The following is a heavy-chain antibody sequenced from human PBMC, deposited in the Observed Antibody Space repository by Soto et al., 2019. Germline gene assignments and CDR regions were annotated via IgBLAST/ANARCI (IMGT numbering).Heavy chain of an antibody. V-gene: IGHV4-34*01. Sequence: SETLSLTCAVYGGSFSGYYWSWIRQPPGKGLEWIGEINHSGSTNYNPSLKSRVTISVGTSKNQFSLKLSSVTAADTAVYYCARRKLRYFDWLFENWFDPWGQGTLVTVSS. CDR3: ARRKLRYFDWLFENWFDP. D-gene: IGHD3-9*01. CDR2: INHSGST. J-gene: IGHJ5*02. CDR1: GGSFSGYY.